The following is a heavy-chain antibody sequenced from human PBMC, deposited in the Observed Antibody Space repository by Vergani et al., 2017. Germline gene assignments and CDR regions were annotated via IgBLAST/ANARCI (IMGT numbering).Heavy chain of an antibody. J-gene: IGHJ6*02. CDR3: ARLEWGYGMDV. CDR1: GYSISSGYY. Sequence: QVQLQESGPGLVKPSETLSLTCAVSGYSISSGYYWGWIRQPPGKGLEWIGSIYHSGSTYYNPSLKSRVTISVDTSKNQFSLKLSSVTAAATAVYYCARLEWGYGMDVWGQGTTVTVSS. D-gene: IGHD2-15*01. V-gene: IGHV4-38-2*01. CDR2: IYHSGST.